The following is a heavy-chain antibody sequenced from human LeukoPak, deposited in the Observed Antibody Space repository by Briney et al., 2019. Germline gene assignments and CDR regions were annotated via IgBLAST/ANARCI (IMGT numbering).Heavy chain of an antibody. CDR3: ARAGIAAAGGYNWFDP. CDR1: GYTFTGYY. CDR2: INPNSGGT. J-gene: IGHJ5*02. D-gene: IGHD6-13*01. Sequence: ASVKVSCKASGYTFTGYYMHWVRQAPGQGLEWMGWINPNSGGTNYAQKFQGRVTMTRDTSISTAYMELSRLRSDDTAVYYCARAGIAAAGGYNWFDPWGQGTLVTVS. V-gene: IGHV1-2*02.